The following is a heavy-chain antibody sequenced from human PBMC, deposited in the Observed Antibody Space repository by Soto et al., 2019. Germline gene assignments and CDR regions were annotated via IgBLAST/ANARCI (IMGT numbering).Heavy chain of an antibody. CDR1: GGSISSGGYS. D-gene: IGHD3-22*01. CDR3: ARGSTYYYDSSGYCGGWFDP. V-gene: IGHV4-30-2*01. Sequence: PSETLSLTCAVSGGSISSGGYSWSWIRQPPGKGLEWIGYIYHSGSTYYNPSLKSRVTISVDRSKNRFSLKLSSVTAADTAVYYCARGSTYYYDSSGYCGGWFDPWGQGTLVTVSS. J-gene: IGHJ5*02. CDR2: IYHSGST.